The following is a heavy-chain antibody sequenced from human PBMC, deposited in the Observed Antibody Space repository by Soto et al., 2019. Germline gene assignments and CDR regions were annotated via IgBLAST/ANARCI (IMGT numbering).Heavy chain of an antibody. CDR3: AISQDRGGRTTFIY. D-gene: IGHD3-16*01. J-gene: IGHJ4*02. Sequence: GGSLRLSCAVSGFTFDDNDMHWVRQAPEKGLEWVSGINWKSDIGYADSVKGRFTISRDNAENSLYLQMNSLRAEDTALYYCAISQDRGGRTTFIYWGQGTQVTVSS. CDR2: INWKSDI. CDR1: GFTFDDND. V-gene: IGHV3-9*01.